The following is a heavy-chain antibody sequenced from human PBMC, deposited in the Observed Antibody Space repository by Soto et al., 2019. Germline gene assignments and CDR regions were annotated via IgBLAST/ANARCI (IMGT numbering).Heavy chain of an antibody. CDR3: ARRIGDAFDI. CDR1: GGPFSSYA. V-gene: IGHV1-69*06. Sequence: GASVKVSCKASGGPFSSYAVSWVRQAPGQGLEWMGGIIPIFGTANYAQKFQGRVTITADKSTRTAYMELSSLRSEDTAVYYCARRIGDAFDIWGQGTMVTVSS. J-gene: IGHJ3*02. CDR2: IIPIFGTA.